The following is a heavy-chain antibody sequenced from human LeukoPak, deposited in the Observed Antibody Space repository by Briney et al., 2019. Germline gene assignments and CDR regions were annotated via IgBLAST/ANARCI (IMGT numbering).Heavy chain of an antibody. CDR3: AKRRFLESTPYYFDY. J-gene: IGHJ4*02. V-gene: IGHV3-23*01. CDR1: GFTFSSYT. Sequence: GGSLRLSCAASGFTFSSYTLSWVRQPPGRGLEWVSTISGGGDYTSYADSVKGRFTISRDNSKNTLYLQMNGLRVEDSALYYCAKRRFLESTPYYFDYWGQGTLVTVSS. CDR2: ISGGGDYT. D-gene: IGHD3-3*01.